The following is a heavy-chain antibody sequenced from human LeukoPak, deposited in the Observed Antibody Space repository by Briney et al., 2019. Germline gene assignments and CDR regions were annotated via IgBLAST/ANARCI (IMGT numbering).Heavy chain of an antibody. J-gene: IGHJ4*02. V-gene: IGHV3-23*01. CDR1: GFTFSSYA. D-gene: IGHD3-22*01. CDR3: AKGSYYDSSGSFYFDY. CDR2: ISGRGDNT. Sequence: LPGGSLRLSCAASGFTFSSYAMSWVRQAPGKGLEWVSGISGRGDNTYYADSVKGRFTISRDNSKNTLYVQVNSLGTEDTAAYYCAKGSYYDSSGSFYFDYWGQGTLVTVSS.